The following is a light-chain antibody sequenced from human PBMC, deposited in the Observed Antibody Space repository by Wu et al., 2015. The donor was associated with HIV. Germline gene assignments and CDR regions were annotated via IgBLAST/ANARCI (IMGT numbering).Light chain of an antibody. J-gene: IGKJ5*01. CDR2: CI. CDR1: QGVNSY. V-gene: IGKV3-11*01. CDR3: QQHSSWPLT. Sequence: EIVLTQSPATLSLSPGERATLSCRASQGVNSYLAWYQQTPGQAPRLLIVWCIQQGHWHPARFSGSGFGTDFTLTISSLEPEDFAVYYCQQHSSWPLTFGQGTRLEIK.